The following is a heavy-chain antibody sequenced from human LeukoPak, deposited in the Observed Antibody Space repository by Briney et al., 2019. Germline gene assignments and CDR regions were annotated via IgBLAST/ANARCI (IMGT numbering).Heavy chain of an antibody. Sequence: GGSLRLSCAASGFTFSSYWMHWVRQTPGKGLVWVSRINSDGSSTNYADSVKGRFTISRDNAQSTLYLQMSSLRAEDTAVYYCAREDAPGGYYDSSGYYYEDYWGQGTLVTVSS. D-gene: IGHD3-22*01. CDR3: AREDAPGGYYDSSGYYYEDY. CDR1: GFTFSSYW. J-gene: IGHJ4*02. V-gene: IGHV3-74*01. CDR2: INSDGSST.